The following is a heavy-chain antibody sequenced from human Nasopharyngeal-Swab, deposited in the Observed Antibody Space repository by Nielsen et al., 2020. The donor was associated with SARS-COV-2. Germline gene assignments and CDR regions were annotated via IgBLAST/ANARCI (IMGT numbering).Heavy chain of an antibody. V-gene: IGHV1-69*13. D-gene: IGHD2-15*01. CDR2: IIPIFGTA. Sequence: SVKVSCKASGGTFSSYAISWVRQAPGQGLEWMGGIIPIFGTANYAQKFQGRVTITADESTSTAYMELSSLRSEDTAVYYCARGPADCSGGSCYASHMDVWGKGTTVTVS. CDR1: GGTFSSYA. J-gene: IGHJ6*03. CDR3: ARGPADCSGGSCYASHMDV.